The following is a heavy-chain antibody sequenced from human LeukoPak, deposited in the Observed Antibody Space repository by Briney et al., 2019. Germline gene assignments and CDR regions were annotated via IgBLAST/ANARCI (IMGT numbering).Heavy chain of an antibody. CDR2: IIPIFGTA. Sequence: GSSVKVSCKASGGTFSSYAISWVRQAPGQGPEWMGGIIPIFGTANYAQKFQGRVTITADESTSTAYMELSSLRSEDTAVYYCARSGYCSSTSCYFYFDYWGQGTLVTVSS. CDR1: GGTFSSYA. D-gene: IGHD2-2*01. J-gene: IGHJ4*02. V-gene: IGHV1-69*01. CDR3: ARSGYCSSTSCYFYFDY.